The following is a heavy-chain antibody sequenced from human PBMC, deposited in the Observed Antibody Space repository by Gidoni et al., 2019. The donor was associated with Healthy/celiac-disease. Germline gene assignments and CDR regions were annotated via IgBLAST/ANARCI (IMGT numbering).Heavy chain of an antibody. J-gene: IGHJ6*02. V-gene: IGHV3-30*18. CDR1: GFTVSSYG. CDR3: AKAGREPRDYYYYGMDV. CDR2: ISYDGSNK. Sequence: QVQLVASGGGVVQPGRSLRLSCAASGFTVSSYGMHWVRQAPGKGLEWVAVISYDGSNKYYADSVKGRFTISRDNSKNTLYLQMTSLRAEDTAVYYCAKAGREPRDYYYYGMDVWGQGTTVTVSS. D-gene: IGHD1-26*01.